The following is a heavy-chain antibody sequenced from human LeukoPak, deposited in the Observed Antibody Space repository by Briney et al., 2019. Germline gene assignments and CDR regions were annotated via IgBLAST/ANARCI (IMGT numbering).Heavy chain of an antibody. CDR2: IYYSGST. J-gene: IGHJ4*02. Sequence: SETLSLTCTVSGGSISSSSYYWGWIRQPPGKGLEWIGSIYYSGSTYYNPSLKSRVTISVDTSKNQFSLKLSSVTAADTAVYYCASGGSSWWAFDYWGQGTLVTVSS. CDR3: ASGGSSWWAFDY. V-gene: IGHV4-39*07. D-gene: IGHD6-13*01. CDR1: GGSISSSSYY.